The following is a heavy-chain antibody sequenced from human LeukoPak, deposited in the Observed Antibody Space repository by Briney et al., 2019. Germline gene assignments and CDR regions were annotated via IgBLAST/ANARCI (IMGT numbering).Heavy chain of an antibody. J-gene: IGHJ4*02. V-gene: IGHV4-61*01. CDR2: IFYSGST. CDR3: ARVVYSGYDSSTTYYFDY. D-gene: IGHD5-12*01. Sequence: SETLSLTCTVSGGSVSSGSYYRSWIRQPPGKGLEWIGYIFYSGSTNYNPSLKSRVTISVDTSKNQFSLQLSSVTAADTAVYYCARVVYSGYDSSTTYYFDYWGQGTLVTVSS. CDR1: GGSVSSGSYY.